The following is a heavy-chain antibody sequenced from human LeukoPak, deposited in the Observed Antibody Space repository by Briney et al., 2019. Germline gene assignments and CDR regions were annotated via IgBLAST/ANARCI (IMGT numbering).Heavy chain of an antibody. J-gene: IGHJ4*02. CDR2: IHYSENT. V-gene: IGHV4-39*01. CDR3: VRTAGYFDY. D-gene: IGHD6-25*01. Sequence: SETLSLTCTVSGGSIGSSSRYWGWIRQPPGKGLEWIGSIHYSENTYYNPSLKSRVTISVDTSKNQFSLKLSSLTAADTAVYYCVRTAGYFDYWGQGTWSPSPQ. CDR1: GGSIGSSSRY.